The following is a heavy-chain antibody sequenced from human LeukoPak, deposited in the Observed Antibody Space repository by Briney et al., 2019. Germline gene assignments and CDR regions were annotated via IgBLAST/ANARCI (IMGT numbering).Heavy chain of an antibody. V-gene: IGHV3-7*01. J-gene: IGHJ5*02. CDR3: ARNDRYDFWSNNFWLDP. D-gene: IGHD3-3*01. Sequence: GGCLRLSRAASRFAFRRYWMTWGRPGPGKGLERVATIKDDGSEKSFVDSVKGRFTISRDNANNSLSLQMESLRVDDTAIYYCARNDRYDFWSNNFWLDPWGQGTLVTVSS. CDR1: RFAFRRYW. CDR2: IKDDGSEK.